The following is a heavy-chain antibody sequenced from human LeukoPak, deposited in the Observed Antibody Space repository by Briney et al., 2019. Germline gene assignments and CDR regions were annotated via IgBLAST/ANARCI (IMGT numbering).Heavy chain of an antibody. J-gene: IGHJ4*02. D-gene: IGHD5-18*01. CDR2: INSDGSST. V-gene: IGHV3-74*01. CDR1: GVTLSSYW. Sequence: GGSLRLSCAASGVTLSSYWMHWVRQAPGKGLVWISRINSDGSSTSYADSVKGRFTISRDNAKNTLYLQMNSLRAEDTAVYYCARGTRYSYGPFDYWGQGTLVTVSS. CDR3: ARGTRYSYGPFDY.